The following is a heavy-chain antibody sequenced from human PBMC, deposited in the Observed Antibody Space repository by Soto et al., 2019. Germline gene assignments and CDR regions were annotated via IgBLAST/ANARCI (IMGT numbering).Heavy chain of an antibody. CDR2: IIPIFGTA. D-gene: IGHD1-26*01. CDR3: ARVRATTRHEY. CDR1: GGTFSSYA. Sequence: ASVQVSCKASGGTFSSYAISWVRQAPGQGLEWMGGIIPIFGTANYAQKFQGRVTITADESTSTAYMELSSLRSEDTAVYDCARVRATTRHEYWGQGKLGTVSS. J-gene: IGHJ4*02. V-gene: IGHV1-69*13.